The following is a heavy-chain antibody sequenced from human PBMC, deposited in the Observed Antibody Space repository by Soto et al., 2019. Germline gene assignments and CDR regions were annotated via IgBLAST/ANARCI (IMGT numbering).Heavy chain of an antibody. V-gene: IGHV4-30-4*01. CDR2: IYYTGIT. D-gene: IGHD3-10*01. CDR1: GASLISGEHY. J-gene: IGHJ3*02. Sequence: PSETLSLTCSVSGASLISGEHYWSWIRQAPGKGLEWIGLIYYTGITDYNPSLKSRVTLSVDKSKNEFSLKMSSVTAADTAVYYCTSKFGQLLADAFDIWGQGTMVTVSS. CDR3: TSKFGQLLADAFDI.